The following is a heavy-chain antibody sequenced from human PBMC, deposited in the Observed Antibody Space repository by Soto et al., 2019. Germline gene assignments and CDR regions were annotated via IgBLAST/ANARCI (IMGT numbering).Heavy chain of an antibody. Sequence: PGESLKISCKGSGYSFTSYLIGWVRQMPGKGLERMGIIYPGDSDTRYSPSFQGQVTISADKSISAAYLQWSSLKASDTAMYYCARHIVVVVAAAGRDYYGMDVWGQGTTVTVSS. CDR3: ARHIVVVVAAAGRDYYGMDV. CDR2: IYPGDSDT. V-gene: IGHV5-51*01. J-gene: IGHJ6*02. CDR1: GYSFTSYL. D-gene: IGHD2-15*01.